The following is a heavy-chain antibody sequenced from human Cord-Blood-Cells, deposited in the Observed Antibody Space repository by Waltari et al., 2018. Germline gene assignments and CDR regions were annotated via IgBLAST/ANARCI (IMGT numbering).Heavy chain of an antibody. Sequence: QVQLVQSGAEVKKPGSCVKVSCKATGGRLSSYARSWVPTAPVAALEWMGGIIPIFGTANYAQKFQGRVTITADESTSTAYMELSSLRSEDTAVYYCARVVPAAMVDYYYGMDVWGQGTTVTVSS. J-gene: IGHJ6*02. V-gene: IGHV1-69*01. CDR2: IIPIFGTA. CDR1: GGRLSSYA. D-gene: IGHD2-2*01. CDR3: ARVVPAAMVDYYYGMDV.